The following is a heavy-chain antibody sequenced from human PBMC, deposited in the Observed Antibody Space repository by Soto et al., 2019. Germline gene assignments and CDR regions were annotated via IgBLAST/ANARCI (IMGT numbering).Heavy chain of an antibody. CDR1: GFTFSSYG. CDR3: AKKSGPITTTPFYYYYYMDV. CDR2: IGGSGGST. D-gene: IGHD1-26*01. Sequence: GGSLRLSCAASGFTFSSYGMTWVRQAPGKGLEWVSTIGGSGGSTHYTDSVKGRFTISRDNSKNTLYLQKNSLRAEDTAVYYCAKKSGPITTTPFYYYYYMDVWGKGTTVTVSS. V-gene: IGHV3-23*01. J-gene: IGHJ6*03.